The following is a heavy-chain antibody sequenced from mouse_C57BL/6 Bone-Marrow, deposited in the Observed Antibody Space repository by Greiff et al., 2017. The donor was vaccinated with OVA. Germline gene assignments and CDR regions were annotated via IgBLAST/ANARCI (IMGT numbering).Heavy chain of an antibody. CDR2: ISRGSSTI. V-gene: IGHV5-17*01. J-gene: IGHJ1*03. CDR3: AGTGTYWYFDV. Sequence: EVKLVESGGGLVKPGGSLKLSCAASGFTFSDYGMHWVRQAPEKGLEWVAYISRGSSTIYYADTVKGRFTISRDNAKNTLFLQMTSLRSEDTAMYYCAGTGTYWYFDVRGTGTTVTVSS. CDR1: GFTFSDYG. D-gene: IGHD4-1*01.